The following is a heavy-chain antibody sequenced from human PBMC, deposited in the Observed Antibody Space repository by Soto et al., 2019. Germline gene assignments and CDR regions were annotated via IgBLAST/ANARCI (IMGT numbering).Heavy chain of an antibody. CDR3: ARVPVDTAMVTSRPTNDAFDI. Sequence: GESLKISCKGSGYSFTSYWIGWVRQMPGKGLEWMGIIYPGDSDPRYSPSFQGQVTISADKSISTAYLQWSSLKASDTAMYYCARVPVDTAMVTSRPTNDAFDIWGQGTMVTVSS. CDR1: GYSFTSYW. V-gene: IGHV5-51*01. CDR2: IYPGDSDP. J-gene: IGHJ3*02. D-gene: IGHD5-18*01.